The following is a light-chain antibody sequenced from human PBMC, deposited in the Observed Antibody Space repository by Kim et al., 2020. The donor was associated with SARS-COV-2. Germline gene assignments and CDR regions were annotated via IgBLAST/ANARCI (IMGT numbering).Light chain of an antibody. J-gene: IGLJ3*02. CDR2: DVS. V-gene: IGLV2-14*03. CDR1: SSDVGGYNY. Sequence: QSALTQPASVSGSPGQSITISCTGTSSDVGGYNYVSWYQHPGKAPKLMIYDVSKRPSGVSNRFSGSKSGNTASLTISGLQAEDEADYYCSSYTSSSTFWVFGGGTQLTVL. CDR3: SSYTSSSTFWV.